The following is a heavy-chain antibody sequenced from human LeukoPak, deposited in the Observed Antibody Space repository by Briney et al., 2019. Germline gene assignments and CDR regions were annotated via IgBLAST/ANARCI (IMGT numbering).Heavy chain of an antibody. D-gene: IGHD3-10*01. Sequence: SGTLSLTCTVSGDSINSLDLWSWVRQPPGKGLEWIGYIYHSGSTYYNPSLKSRVTISVDRSKNRFSLKLSSVTAADTAVYYCARGVAWFGEFPFDYWGQGTLVTVSS. CDR3: ARGVAWFGEFPFDY. CDR2: IYHSGST. J-gene: IGHJ4*02. V-gene: IGHV4-4*02. CDR1: GDSINSLDL.